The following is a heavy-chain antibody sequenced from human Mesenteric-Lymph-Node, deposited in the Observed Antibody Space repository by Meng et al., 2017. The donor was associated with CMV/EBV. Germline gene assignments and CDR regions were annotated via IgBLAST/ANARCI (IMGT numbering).Heavy chain of an antibody. J-gene: IGHJ4*02. V-gene: IGHV4-61*01. Sequence: SETLSLTCTVSGGSVSSGSYYWSWIRQPPGKGLEWIGYIYYSGSTNYNPSLKSRVTISVDTSKNQFSLILSSVTAADTAVYYCARGPTRNYFDYWGQGTLVTVSS. CDR1: GGSVSSGSYY. CDR3: ARGPTRNYFDY. CDR2: IYYSGST.